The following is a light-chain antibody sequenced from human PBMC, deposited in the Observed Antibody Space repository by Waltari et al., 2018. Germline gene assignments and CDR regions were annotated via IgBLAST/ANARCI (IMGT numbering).Light chain of an antibody. V-gene: IGLV1-40*01. CDR3: QSYDSSLSGFYV. Sequence: QSVLTQPPSVSGAPGQRVTISCTGSSSNIGAGYDVHWYQKLPGTAPKLLIYENTNAPAGVPDLFSGSKSGTSASLAITGLQAEDEADYYCQSYDSSLSGFYVFGTGTRVTVL. CDR1: SSNIGAGYD. CDR2: ENT. J-gene: IGLJ1*01.